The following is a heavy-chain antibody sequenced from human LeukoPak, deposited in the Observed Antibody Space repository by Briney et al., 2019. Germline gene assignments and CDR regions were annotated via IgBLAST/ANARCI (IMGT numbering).Heavy chain of an antibody. CDR1: GFTFSSYG. D-gene: IGHD5-24*01. CDR3: AKDERWLQLGY. V-gene: IGHV3-23*01. J-gene: IGHJ4*02. CDR2: ISGSGGST. Sequence: GRSLRLSCAASGFTFSSYGMHWVRQAPGKGLEWVSAISGSGGSTYYADSVKGRFTISRDNSKNTLYLQMNSLRAEDTAVYYCAKDERWLQLGYWGQGTLVTVSS.